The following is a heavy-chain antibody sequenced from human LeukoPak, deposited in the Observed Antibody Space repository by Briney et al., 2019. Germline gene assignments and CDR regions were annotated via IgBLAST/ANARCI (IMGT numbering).Heavy chain of an antibody. V-gene: IGHV3-23*01. CDR1: GFTFSSYA. D-gene: IGHD3-22*01. CDR2: ISGSGGST. CDR3: ARYSSGYFLEY. J-gene: IGHJ4*02. Sequence: GGSLRLSCAASGFTFSSYAMSWVRQAPGKGLEWVSAISGSGGSTHYADSVKGRFTISRDNAKNSVYLQMTSLRAEDTAVYYCARYSSGYFLEYWGQGTLVTVSS.